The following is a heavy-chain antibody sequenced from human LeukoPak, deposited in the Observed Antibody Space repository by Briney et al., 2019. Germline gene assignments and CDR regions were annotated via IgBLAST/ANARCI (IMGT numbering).Heavy chain of an antibody. D-gene: IGHD3-10*01. Sequence: PGGSLRLSCAASGFTFSNAWTSWVRQAPGKGLEWVSSISSSSSYIYYADSVKGRFTISRDNAKNSLYLQMNSLRAEDTAVYYCARDHYYGSGSYYPYWGQGTLVTVSS. CDR2: ISSSSSYI. V-gene: IGHV3-21*01. J-gene: IGHJ4*02. CDR3: ARDHYYGSGSYYPY. CDR1: GFTFSNAW.